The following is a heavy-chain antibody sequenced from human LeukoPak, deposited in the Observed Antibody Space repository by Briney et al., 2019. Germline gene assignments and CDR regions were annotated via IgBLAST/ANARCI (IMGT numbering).Heavy chain of an antibody. CDR2: ITSRSTT. J-gene: IGHJ4*02. CDR1: GFIFSPYG. Sequence: PGGTLRLSCAASGFIFSPYGMNWVRKAPGKGLKWVSGITSRSTTYYADSVKGRFTISRDNSKNMVWLQINSPTAEDTALYYCAKDGNWARFEDWGQGTLVTVSS. V-gene: IGHV3-23*01. CDR3: AKDGNWARFED. D-gene: IGHD7-27*01.